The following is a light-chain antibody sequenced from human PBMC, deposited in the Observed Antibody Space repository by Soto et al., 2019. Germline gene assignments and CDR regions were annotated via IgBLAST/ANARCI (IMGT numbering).Light chain of an antibody. J-gene: IGLJ2*01. CDR3: AAWDDSLNGVV. CDR2: SNS. V-gene: IGLV1-44*01. Sequence: QSVLTQPPSASGTPGQRVTISCSGSSFNIGGNTVNWYQQVPGTAPKLLIYSNSQRPSGVPHRFSGSKSDTSASLAISGLQSEDEADYYCAAWDDSLNGVVLGGGTKLTVL. CDR1: SFNIGGNT.